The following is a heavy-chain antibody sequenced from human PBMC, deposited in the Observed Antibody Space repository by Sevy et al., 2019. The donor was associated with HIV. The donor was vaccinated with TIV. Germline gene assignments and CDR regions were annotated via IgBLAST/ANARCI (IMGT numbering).Heavy chain of an antibody. D-gene: IGHD6-19*01. CDR2: ISENGGST. CDR3: VRIPRVGSDNPFDY. J-gene: IGHJ4*02. Sequence: GGSLRLSCSASGFTFSRYTMHWVRQAPGEALEYVSAISENGGSTYYADSVKGRFTISRDNSKNTLYLQMSSLRAEDTAASFCVRIPRVGSDNPFDYWGQGALVTVSS. CDR1: GFTFSRYT. V-gene: IGHV3-64D*06.